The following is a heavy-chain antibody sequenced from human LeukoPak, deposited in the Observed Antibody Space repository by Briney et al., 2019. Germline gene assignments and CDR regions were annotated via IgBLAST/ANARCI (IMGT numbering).Heavy chain of an antibody. CDR2: ISSSSSYI. CDR3: ARDLTPSAFDI. V-gene: IGHV3-21*01. D-gene: IGHD1-14*01. J-gene: IGHJ3*02. CDR1: GFTFSSYS. Sequence: GGALRLSSAPSGFTFSSYSMNWVRQAPGKGLGWVSSISSSSSYIYYADSVKGRFTISTDNAKNSLYLQMNSLRAEDTAVYYCARDLTPSAFDIWGQGTMVTVSS.